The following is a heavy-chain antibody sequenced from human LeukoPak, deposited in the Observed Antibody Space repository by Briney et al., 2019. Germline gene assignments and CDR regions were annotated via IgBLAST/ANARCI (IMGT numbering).Heavy chain of an antibody. CDR1: GGTFSRYA. D-gene: IGHD7-27*01. CDR2: IIPIFGTA. Sequence: ASVKVSFKASGGTFSRYAISWVRQAPGQGLEWMGGIIPIFGTANYAQKFQGRVTITADESTSTAYMELSSLRPEDTAVYYCARDHNWGPDYWGQGTLVSVSS. V-gene: IGHV1-69*13. CDR3: ARDHNWGPDY. J-gene: IGHJ4*02.